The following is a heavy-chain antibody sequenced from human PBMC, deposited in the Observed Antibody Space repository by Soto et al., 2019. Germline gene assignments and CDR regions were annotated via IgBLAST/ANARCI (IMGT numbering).Heavy chain of an antibody. J-gene: IGHJ6*02. V-gene: IGHV1-8*01. CDR3: ARGTNYYGSGSYHYYYYGMDV. Sequence: GASVKVCCKASGYTFTSYDINWVRQATGQGLEWMGWMNPNSGNTGYAQKFQGRVTMTRNTSISTAYMELSSLRSEDTAVYYCARGTNYYGSGSYHYYYYGMDVWGQGTTVTVSS. D-gene: IGHD3-10*01. CDR2: MNPNSGNT. CDR1: GYTFTSYD.